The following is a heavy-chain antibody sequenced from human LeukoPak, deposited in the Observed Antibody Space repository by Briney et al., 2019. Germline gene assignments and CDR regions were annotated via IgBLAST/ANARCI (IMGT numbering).Heavy chain of an antibody. Sequence: PSQTLSLTCAVSGGSISSGGYSWSWIRQPPGTGLEWIGYIDHSGSTYYNPSLKSRVTISVDRSKNQFSLKLSSVTAADTAVYYCAREVRGSGSDYFDYWGQGTLVTVSS. CDR3: AREVRGSGSDYFDY. V-gene: IGHV4-30-2*01. CDR1: GGSISSGGYS. D-gene: IGHD3-10*01. CDR2: IDHSGST. J-gene: IGHJ4*02.